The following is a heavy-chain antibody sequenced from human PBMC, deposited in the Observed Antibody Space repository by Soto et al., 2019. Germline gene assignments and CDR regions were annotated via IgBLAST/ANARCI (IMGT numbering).Heavy chain of an antibody. V-gene: IGHV5-10-1*01. CDR3: ARHRDVVVVAATQVYYYGMDV. CDR1: GYSFTSCW. CDR2: IDPSDSYT. J-gene: IGHJ6*02. D-gene: IGHD2-15*01. Sequence: PGESLKISCKGSGYSFTSCWISWVRQMPGKGLEWMGRIDPSDSYTNYSPSFQGHVTISADKSISTAYLQWSSLKASDTAMYYCARHRDVVVVAATQVYYYGMDVWGQGTTVTVSS.